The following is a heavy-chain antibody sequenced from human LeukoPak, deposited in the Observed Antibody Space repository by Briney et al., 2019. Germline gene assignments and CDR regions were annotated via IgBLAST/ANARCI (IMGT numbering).Heavy chain of an antibody. V-gene: IGHV4-59*08. CDR1: GGSISSYY. Sequence: SETLSLTCTVSGGSISSYYWSWIRQPPGNGLEWIGYIYYSGSTNYNPSLKSRVTISVDTSKNQFSLKLSSVTAADTAVYYCARSSSSWYPDFDYWGQGTLVTVSS. CDR3: ARSSSSWYPDFDY. CDR2: IYYSGST. D-gene: IGHD6-13*01. J-gene: IGHJ4*02.